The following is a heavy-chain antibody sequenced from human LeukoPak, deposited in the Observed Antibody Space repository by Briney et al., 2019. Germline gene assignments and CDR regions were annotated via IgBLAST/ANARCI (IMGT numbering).Heavy chain of an antibody. J-gene: IGHJ5*02. CDR1: GGTFSSYA. D-gene: IGHD1-20*01. CDR2: IIPILGIA. Sequence: GASVKVSCKASGGTFSSYAISWVRQAPGQGLEWMGRIIPILGIANYAQKFQGRVTITADKSTSTAHMELSSLRSEDTAVYYCARDLVVNWNDDINWFDPWGQGTLVTVSS. CDR3: ARDLVVNWNDDINWFDP. V-gene: IGHV1-69*04.